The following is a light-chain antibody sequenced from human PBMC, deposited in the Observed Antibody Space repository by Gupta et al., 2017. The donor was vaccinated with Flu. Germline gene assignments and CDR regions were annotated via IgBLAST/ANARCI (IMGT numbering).Light chain of an antibody. CDR2: AVS. CDR1: GSDVGDDNY. CDR3: RASTSCSSIIVV. J-gene: IGLJ2*01. Sequence: TLSSTQTGSDVGDDNYVSWYQQRTGKAPKLLIYAVSNRPSGDSYRFSCSKSGNTAALTITGLQTEDEADYYCRASTSCSSIIVVFGGGTKL. V-gene: IGLV2-14*04.